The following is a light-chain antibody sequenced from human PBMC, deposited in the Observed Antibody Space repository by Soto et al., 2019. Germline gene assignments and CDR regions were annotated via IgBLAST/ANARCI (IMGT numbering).Light chain of an antibody. V-gene: IGKV3-11*01. J-gene: IGKJ2*02. CDR1: QSVDMY. CDR2: AAY. CDR3: QQRGKWPST. Sequence: EVVLMLSPDNLTLSPGETATLSCRASQSVDMYVAWYPQKGGQAARLHIYAAYARATGVGARFTGSGSATDFSLTITSLEPEDFAVYYCQQRGKWPSTFGPGTKVDIK.